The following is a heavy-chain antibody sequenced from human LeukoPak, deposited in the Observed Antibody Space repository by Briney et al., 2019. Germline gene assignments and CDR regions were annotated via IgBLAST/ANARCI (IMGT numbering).Heavy chain of an antibody. CDR3: ATKPTTKHFDY. D-gene: IGHD1-7*01. CDR2: ISGSGGST. Sequence: GGSLRLSCAASGFTLSSYAMSWVRQAPGEGLEWVSAISGSGGSTYYADSVKGRFTISRDSSKNTLYLQMNSLRAEDTAVYYCATKPTTKHFDYWGQGTLVTVSS. CDR1: GFTLSSYA. V-gene: IGHV3-23*01. J-gene: IGHJ4*02.